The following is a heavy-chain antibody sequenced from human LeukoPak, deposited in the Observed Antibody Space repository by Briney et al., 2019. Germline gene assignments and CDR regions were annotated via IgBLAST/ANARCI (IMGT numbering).Heavy chain of an antibody. CDR1: GFTFSSHS. V-gene: IGHV3-48*01. J-gene: IGHJ4*02. CDR2: ISSSSSTI. Sequence: GGSLRLSCVTSGFTFSSHSMNWVRQAPGKGLEWVSYISSSSSTIYYADSVKGRFTISRDNAKNSLYLQMNSLRAEDTAVYYCARGAYYYEDWGQGTLVTVSS. D-gene: IGHD3-22*01. CDR3: ARGAYYYED.